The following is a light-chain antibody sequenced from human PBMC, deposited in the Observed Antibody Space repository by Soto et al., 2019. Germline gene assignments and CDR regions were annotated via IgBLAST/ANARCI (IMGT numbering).Light chain of an antibody. CDR2: GAS. J-gene: IGKJ5*01. CDR3: QQYAGPPTT. Sequence: DIVLTQSPGTLSLSPGERSTLSFMSSHSVSSNYLAWCQQKPGEAPRVIMYGASRRATGIPARFSGDGSGTDFTLTISRLEPEDFAVYFCQQYAGPPTTFGQGTRLEIK. V-gene: IGKV3-20*01. CDR1: HSVSSNY.